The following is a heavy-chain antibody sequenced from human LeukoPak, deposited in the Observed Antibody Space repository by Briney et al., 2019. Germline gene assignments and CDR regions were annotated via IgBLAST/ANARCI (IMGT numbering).Heavy chain of an antibody. Sequence: ASVKVSCKASGGTFSSYAISWVRQAPGQGLEWMGGIIPIFGTANYAQKFQGRVTITADESTSTAYMELSSLRSEDTAVYYCARDKRLTIFGGEGWFDPWRQGTRVTVSS. CDR2: IIPIFGTA. D-gene: IGHD3-3*01. CDR3: ARDKRLTIFGGEGWFDP. J-gene: IGHJ5*02. V-gene: IGHV1-69*13. CDR1: GGTFSSYA.